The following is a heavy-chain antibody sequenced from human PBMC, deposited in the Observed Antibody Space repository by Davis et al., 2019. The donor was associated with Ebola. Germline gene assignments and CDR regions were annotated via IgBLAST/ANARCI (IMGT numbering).Heavy chain of an antibody. V-gene: IGHV3-48*03. CDR1: GFTFSSYA. J-gene: IGHJ6*02. CDR3: ARSGGWTRKYYYYGMDV. CDR2: ISSSGSTI. D-gene: IGHD3-10*01. Sequence: GESLKISCAASGFTFSSYAMSWVRQAPGKGLEWVSYISSSGSTIYYADSVKGRFTISRDNAKNSLYLQMHSLRAEDTAVYYCARSGGWTRKYYYYGMDVWGQGTTVTVSS.